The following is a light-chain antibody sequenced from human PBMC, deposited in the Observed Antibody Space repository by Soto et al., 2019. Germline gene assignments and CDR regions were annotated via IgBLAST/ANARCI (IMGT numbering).Light chain of an antibody. CDR3: GTWDDSLSAGV. V-gene: IGLV1-51*01. CDR1: SSNVGNNY. Sequence: QSVLTQPPSVSAAPGQKVTVSCSGSSSNVGNNYVSWYQQVPGTAPKLLLYDNNKRPSGIPDRFSGSKSDTSATLGITGLQTGDEADYYCGTWDDSLSAGVFGGGTKLTVL. J-gene: IGLJ3*02. CDR2: DNN.